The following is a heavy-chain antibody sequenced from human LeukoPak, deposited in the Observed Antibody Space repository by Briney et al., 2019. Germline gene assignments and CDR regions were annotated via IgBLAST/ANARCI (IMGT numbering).Heavy chain of an antibody. J-gene: IGHJ4*02. V-gene: IGHV4-34*01. Sequence: PSETLSLTCTVSGGSISSYYWSWIRQPPGKGLEWIGEINHSGSTNYNPSLKSRVTISVDTSKNQFSLKLSSVTAADTAVYYCARGGDFWSGYELWGQGTLVTVSS. D-gene: IGHD3-3*01. CDR3: ARGGDFWSGYEL. CDR1: GGSISSYY. CDR2: INHSGST.